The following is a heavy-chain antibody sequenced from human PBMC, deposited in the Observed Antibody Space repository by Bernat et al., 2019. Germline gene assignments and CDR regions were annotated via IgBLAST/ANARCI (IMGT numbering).Heavy chain of an antibody. V-gene: IGHV3-74*01. Sequence: EVQLVESGGGLVQPGGSLRLSCAASGFTFSSYWMHWVRQAPGKVLVWVSRINSDGSSTSYADSVKGRFTISRDNAKNTLYLQMNSLRAEDTAVYYCAREYCGGDCYPDYWGQGTLVTVSS. CDR2: INSDGSST. D-gene: IGHD2-21*02. CDR1: GFTFSSYW. CDR3: AREYCGGDCYPDY. J-gene: IGHJ4*02.